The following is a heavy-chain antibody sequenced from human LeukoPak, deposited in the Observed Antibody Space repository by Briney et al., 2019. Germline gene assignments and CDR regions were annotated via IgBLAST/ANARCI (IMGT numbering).Heavy chain of an antibody. J-gene: IGHJ4*02. CDR1: GYTFSNYG. CDR3: ARSCSGGTCYLDH. D-gene: IGHD2-15*01. CDR2: ISGCNGNT. V-gene: IGHV1-18*01. Sequence: ASVKVSCKASGYTFSNYGFSWVRQAPGQGLEWMGWISGCNGNTLYAQKFQGRVTMTTDTSTSTAYMELRSLRSDDTAVYYCARSCSGGTCYLDHWGQGTLVTVSS.